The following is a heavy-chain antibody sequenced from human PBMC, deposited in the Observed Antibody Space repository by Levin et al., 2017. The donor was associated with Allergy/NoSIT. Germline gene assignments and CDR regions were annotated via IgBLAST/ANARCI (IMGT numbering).Heavy chain of an antibody. D-gene: IGHD3-16*01. V-gene: IGHV3-66*02. Sequence: ETLSLTCAASGFTVSSNYMNWVRQAPGKGLEWVSIIYSDGSTYYADSVEGRFTISRDNSKNMLYLQMNSLRAEDTAVYYCARSSSPFRWFDPWGQGTLVTVSS. CDR2: IYSDGST. J-gene: IGHJ5*02. CDR1: GFTVSSNY. CDR3: ARSSSPFRWFDP.